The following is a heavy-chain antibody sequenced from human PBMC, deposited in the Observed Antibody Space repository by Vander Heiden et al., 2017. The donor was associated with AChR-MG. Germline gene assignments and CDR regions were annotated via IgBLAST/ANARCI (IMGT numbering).Heavy chain of an antibody. CDR2: ISSSSSYI. CDR3: ASRHHYYGMDV. V-gene: IGHV3-21*01. J-gene: IGHJ6*02. Sequence: VQLLESSGCLVHPELSLRLCCAASGFTFSSYSMNWVRQAPGKGLEWVSSISSSSSYIYYADSVKGRFTISRDNAKNSLYLQMNSLRAEDTAVYYCASRHHYYGMDVWGQGTTVTVSS. CDR1: GFTFSSYS.